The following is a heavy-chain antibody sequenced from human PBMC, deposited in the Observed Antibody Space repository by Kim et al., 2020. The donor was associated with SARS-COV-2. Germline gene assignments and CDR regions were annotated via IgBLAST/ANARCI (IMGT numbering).Heavy chain of an antibody. CDR2: ISGDGGST. Sequence: GGSLRLSCAASGFTFDDYAMHWVRQAPGKGLEWVSLISGDGGSTYYADSVKGRFTISRDNSKNSLYLQMNSLRTEDTALYYCAKVFVVAATSYYYYGMDVWGKGTTVTVSS. D-gene: IGHD2-15*01. V-gene: IGHV3-43*02. CDR1: GFTFDDYA. J-gene: IGHJ6*04. CDR3: AKVFVVAATSYYYYGMDV.